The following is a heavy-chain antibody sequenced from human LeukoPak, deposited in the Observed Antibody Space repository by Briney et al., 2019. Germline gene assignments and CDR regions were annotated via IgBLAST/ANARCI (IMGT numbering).Heavy chain of an antibody. CDR3: ARAAAGFDY. V-gene: IGHV4-59*01. Sequence: SETLSLTCTVSGGSISSYYWSWIRQPPGKGLEWIGYIYHSGSINYNPSLKSRVTISVDASKNQFSLKLSSVTAADTAVYYCARAAAGFDYWGQGTLVTVSS. D-gene: IGHD6-13*01. CDR2: IYHSGSI. CDR1: GGSISSYY. J-gene: IGHJ4*02.